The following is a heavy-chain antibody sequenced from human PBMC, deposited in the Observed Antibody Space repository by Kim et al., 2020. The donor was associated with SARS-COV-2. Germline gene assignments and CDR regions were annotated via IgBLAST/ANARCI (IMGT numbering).Heavy chain of an antibody. Sequence: SLKSRVTMSVDTSKNQFSLKLSSVTAADTAVYYCARSPMVRGVKGLDIDYWGQGILVTVSS. J-gene: IGHJ4*02. D-gene: IGHD3-10*01. V-gene: IGHV4-34*01. CDR3: ARSPMVRGVKGLDIDY.